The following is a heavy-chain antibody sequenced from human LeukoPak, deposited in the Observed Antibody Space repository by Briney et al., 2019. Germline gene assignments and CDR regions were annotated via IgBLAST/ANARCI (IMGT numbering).Heavy chain of an antibody. V-gene: IGHV3-23*01. D-gene: IGHD1-26*01. CDR3: AKGFRTGVGLYMGYYYYMDF. CDR1: GFTFSSYA. J-gene: IGHJ6*03. CDR2: INDNGAGT. Sequence: GGSLRLSCAASGFTFSSYAMSWVRQAPGKGLKWVSTINDNGAGTYYADSVKGRFTISRDNSYNTVSLQMNSLRDEDTGVYYCAKGFRTGVGLYMGYYYYMDFWGKGATVTVPS.